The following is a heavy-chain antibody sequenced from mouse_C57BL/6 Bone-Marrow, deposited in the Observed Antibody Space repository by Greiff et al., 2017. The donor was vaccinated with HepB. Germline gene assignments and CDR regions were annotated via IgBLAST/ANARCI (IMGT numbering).Heavy chain of an antibody. CDR2: ISSGSSTI. J-gene: IGHJ1*03. CDR3: ARPVVARGYFDV. V-gene: IGHV5-17*01. Sequence: EVQVVESGGGLVKPGGSLKLSCAASGFTFSDYGMHWVRQAPEKGLEWVAYISSGSSTIYYADTVKGRFTISRDNAKNTLFLQMTSLRSEDTALYYCARPVVARGYFDVWGTGTTVTVSS. D-gene: IGHD1-1*01. CDR1: GFTFSDYG.